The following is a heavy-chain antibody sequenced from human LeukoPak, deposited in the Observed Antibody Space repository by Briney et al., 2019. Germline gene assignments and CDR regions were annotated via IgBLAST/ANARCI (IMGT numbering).Heavy chain of an antibody. V-gene: IGHV5-51*01. D-gene: IGHD3-3*01. CDR3: ARLIYYDFWSGYSQNYYYYMDV. J-gene: IGHJ6*03. CDR2: IYPGDSDT. CDR1: GYSFTSYW. Sequence: GESLKISCKGSGYSFTSYWIGWVRQMPGKGLEWMGIIYPGDSDTRYSPSFQGQVTISADKSISTAYLQWSSLKASDTAMYYRARLIYYDFWSGYSQNYYYYMDVWGKGTTVTVSS.